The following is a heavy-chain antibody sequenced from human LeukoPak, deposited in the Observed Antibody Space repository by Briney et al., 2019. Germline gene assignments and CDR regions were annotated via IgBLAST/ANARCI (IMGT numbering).Heavy chain of an antibody. V-gene: IGHV3-21*01. CDR3: ATDLFDYMDV. CDR2: ISFSSTYI. CDR1: GLTFSSYN. Sequence: TGGSLRLSCAASGLTFSSYNMNWVRQAPGKGLEWVSSISFSSTYIYYADSVKGRLTISRDNAKNSLYLQMNSLRAEDTAVYYCATDLFDYMDVWGKGTTVTVSS. D-gene: IGHD2-21*01. J-gene: IGHJ6*03.